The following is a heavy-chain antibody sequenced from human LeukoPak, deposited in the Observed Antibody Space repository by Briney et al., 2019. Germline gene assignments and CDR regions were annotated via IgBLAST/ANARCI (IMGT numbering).Heavy chain of an antibody. J-gene: IGHJ4*02. V-gene: IGHV4-39*01. CDR1: GGSISSSPYY. CDR2: IYYSGST. D-gene: IGHD5-12*01. Sequence: PSETLSLTCTVSGGSISSSPYYWGWIRQSPGPGLEWIGNIYYSGSTYYNPSLKTRVTISVDTSKNQFSLKLTSVTAADTAVYYCARHASVDGNWPRPLDYWGQGSLVTVSS. CDR3: ARHASVDGNWPRPLDY.